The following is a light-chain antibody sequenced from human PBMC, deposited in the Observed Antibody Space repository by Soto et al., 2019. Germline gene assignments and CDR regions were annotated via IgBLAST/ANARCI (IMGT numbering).Light chain of an antibody. CDR2: DVS. CDR1: SSDVGGYNY. Sequence: QSVLTQPRSVSGSPGQSVTISCTGASSDVGGYNYVSWYQQHPGKAPKLMIYDVSKRPSGVPDRFSGPKSGNTASLTISGLQTEDEADYYCCSYAGRYTYVFGTGTKLTVL. J-gene: IGLJ1*01. CDR3: CSYAGRYTYV. V-gene: IGLV2-11*01.